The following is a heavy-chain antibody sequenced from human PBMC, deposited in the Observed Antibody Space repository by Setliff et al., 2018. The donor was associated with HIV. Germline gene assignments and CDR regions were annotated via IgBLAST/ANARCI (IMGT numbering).Heavy chain of an antibody. CDR3: ARDRGYTIVGAAEGDH. J-gene: IGHJ4*02. V-gene: IGHV3-74*01. CDR1: GFTFTTYW. CDR2: INADSSST. D-gene: IGHD1-26*01. Sequence: GGSLRLSCAASGFTFTTYWMHWVRQVPGKGLVWVSRINADSSSTTYADSVKGRFTISRDNAKNTVYLQMNSLRAEDTAVYYCARDRGYTIVGAAEGDHWGQGSLVTVSS.